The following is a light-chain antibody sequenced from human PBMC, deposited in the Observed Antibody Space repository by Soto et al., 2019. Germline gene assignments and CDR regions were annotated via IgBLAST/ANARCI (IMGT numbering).Light chain of an antibody. J-gene: IGLJ1*01. V-gene: IGLV1-51*01. CDR1: SSNIGGNS. CDR3: GSWDSSLSAYV. Sequence: QSLLTQPPSVSSGPGQKVTISCSGSSSNIGGNSVSWYQQLPGTAPKLLIYDDNKRPSGIPDRFSGSKSGTSATLGITGFQTGDEADYYCGSWDSSLSAYVFGTGTKVTVL. CDR2: DDN.